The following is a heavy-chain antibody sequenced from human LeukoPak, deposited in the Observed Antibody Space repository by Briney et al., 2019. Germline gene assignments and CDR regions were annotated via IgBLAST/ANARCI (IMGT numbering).Heavy chain of an antibody. V-gene: IGHV4-59*01. J-gene: IGHJ4*02. CDR2: IYYSGST. D-gene: IGHD6-13*01. CDR1: GGSISSYY. Sequence: SETLSLTCTVSGGSISSYYWSWIRQPPGKGLEWVGYIYYSGSTNYNPSLKSRVTISVDTSKNQFSLKLSSVTAADTAVYYCARVPPRSEQQLVFDYWGQGTLVTVYS. CDR3: ARVPPRSEQQLVFDY.